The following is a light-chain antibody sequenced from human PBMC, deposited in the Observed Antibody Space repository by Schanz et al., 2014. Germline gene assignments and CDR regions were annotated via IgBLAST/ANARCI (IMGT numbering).Light chain of an antibody. CDR2: EVT. V-gene: IGLV2-8*01. Sequence: QSVLTQPPSASGSPGQSVTISCTGTSSDIGGYNFVSWYQQHPGEAPKLMMYEVTKRPSGVPDRFSGSKSGNTASLTVSWLQAEDEGVYYCSSYAGSNNLVFGGGTKLTVL. CDR3: SSYAGSNNLV. CDR1: SSDIGGYNF. J-gene: IGLJ2*01.